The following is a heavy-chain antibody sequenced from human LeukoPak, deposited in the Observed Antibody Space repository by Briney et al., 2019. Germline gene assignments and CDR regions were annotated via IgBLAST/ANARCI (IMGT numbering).Heavy chain of an antibody. D-gene: IGHD3-10*01. CDR1: GDSFSNYG. CDR2: MNPNSGNT. CDR3: ARDRVDYYGSGSYSPGDY. Sequence: ASVKVSCKASGDSFSNYGLSWVRQATGQGLEWMGWMNPNSGNTGYAQKFQGRATMTRNTSISTAYMELSSLRSEDTAVYYCARDRVDYYGSGSYSPGDYWGQGTLVTVSS. J-gene: IGHJ4*02. V-gene: IGHV1-8*02.